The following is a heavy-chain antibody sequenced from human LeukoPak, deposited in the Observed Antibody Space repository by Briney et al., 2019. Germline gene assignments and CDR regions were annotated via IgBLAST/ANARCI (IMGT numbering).Heavy chain of an antibody. J-gene: IGHJ6*04. CDR2: ISSSGSTI. CDR1: GCTFISYE. D-gene: IGHD3-10*02. CDR3: AELGITMIGGV. Sequence: PGGSLRLSCAATGCTFISYEMNWFRQAPGKGLEWVSYISSSGSTIYYADSVKGRFTISRDNAKNSLYLQMNSLRAEDTTVYYCAELGITMIGGVWGKGTTVTISS. V-gene: IGHV3-48*03.